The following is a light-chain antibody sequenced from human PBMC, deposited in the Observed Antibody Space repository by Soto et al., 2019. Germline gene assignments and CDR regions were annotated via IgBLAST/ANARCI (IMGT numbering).Light chain of an antibody. CDR2: EVS. V-gene: IGLV2-14*01. CDR3: SSYTSSYTLV. Sequence: ALTQPASVSGSPGQSITISCTGTSSDVGGYNYVSWYQQHPGKAPKLIIYEVSYRPSGVSNRFSGSKSGYTASLTISGLQAEDEADYYCSSYTSSYTLVFGGGTKVTVL. CDR1: SSDVGGYNY. J-gene: IGLJ2*01.